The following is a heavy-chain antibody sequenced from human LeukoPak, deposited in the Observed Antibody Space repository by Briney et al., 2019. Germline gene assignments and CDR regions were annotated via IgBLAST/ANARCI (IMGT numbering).Heavy chain of an antibody. CDR1: GYTFTDYD. J-gene: IGHJ4*02. CDR3: ARNGRVRRVVKDLFDY. CDR2: VSPYNGNT. D-gene: IGHD3-10*01. V-gene: IGHV1-18*01. Sequence: ASVRVSCKTSGYTFTDYDITWVRQAPGQGLEGMGRVSPYNGNTYYSQRFQDRVTITKDTSTGTAYMDLRNLRTDDTAMYYCARNGRVRRVVKDLFDYWGQGTLVTVSS.